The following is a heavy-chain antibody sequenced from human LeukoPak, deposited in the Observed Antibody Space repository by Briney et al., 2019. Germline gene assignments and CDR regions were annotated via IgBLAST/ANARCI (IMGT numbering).Heavy chain of an antibody. Sequence: GASVKVSCKASGGTFSSYAISWVRQAPGQGLEWMGGIIPIFGTANYAQKFQGRVTITADKSTSTAYMELSSLRSEDTAVYYCARSADLHVDPYYYYMDVWGKGTTVTISS. CDR1: GGTFSSYA. J-gene: IGHJ6*03. V-gene: IGHV1-69*06. CDR2: IIPIFGTA. D-gene: IGHD5-12*01. CDR3: ARSADLHVDPYYYYMDV.